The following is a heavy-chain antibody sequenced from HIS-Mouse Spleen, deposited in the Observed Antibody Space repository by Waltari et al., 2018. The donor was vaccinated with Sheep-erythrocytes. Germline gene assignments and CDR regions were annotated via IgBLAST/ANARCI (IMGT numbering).Heavy chain of an antibody. J-gene: IGHJ4*02. CDR2: IKQDGSEK. CDR1: GFTFSSYW. Sequence: EVQLVESGGGLVQPGGSLRLSCAASGFTFSSYWMSWVRQAPGKWMGWGANIKQDGSEKYYVDSVKGRFTSSRDNAKNSLYLQMNSLRAEDTAVYYCARAGYSDYWGQGTLVTVSS. CDR3: ARAGYSDY. D-gene: IGHD5-18*01. V-gene: IGHV3-7*01.